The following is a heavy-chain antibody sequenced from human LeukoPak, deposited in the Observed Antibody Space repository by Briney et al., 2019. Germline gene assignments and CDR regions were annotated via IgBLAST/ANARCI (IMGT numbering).Heavy chain of an antibody. CDR3: ARDHEGAMYNWFDP. V-gene: IGHV1-18*01. Sequence: EASVKVSCKASGYTFTSYGISWVRQAPGQGLEWMGWISAYNGNTNYAQKLQGRVTMTTDTSTSTAYMELRSLRSDDTAVYYCARDHEGAMYNWFDPWGQGTLATVSS. D-gene: IGHD1-26*01. J-gene: IGHJ5*02. CDR1: GYTFTSYG. CDR2: ISAYNGNT.